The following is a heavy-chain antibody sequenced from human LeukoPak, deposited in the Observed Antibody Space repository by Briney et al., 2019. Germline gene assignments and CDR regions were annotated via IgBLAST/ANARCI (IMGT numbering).Heavy chain of an antibody. CDR3: ASDQVSGVSDY. Sequence: PGGSLRLSCAGSGFTFSDFYMNWIRQAPGKGLEWFAYISRIGSYTTYADSVKGRFVISRDNTQNSVSLHMNTLTADDTAVYFCASDQVSGVSDYWGQGARVTVSS. CDR2: ISRIGSYT. CDR1: GFTFSDFY. D-gene: IGHD5/OR15-5a*01. V-gene: IGHV3-11*05. J-gene: IGHJ4*02.